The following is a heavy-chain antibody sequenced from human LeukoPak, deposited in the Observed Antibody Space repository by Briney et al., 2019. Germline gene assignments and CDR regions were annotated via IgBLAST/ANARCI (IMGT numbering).Heavy chain of an antibody. J-gene: IGHJ4*02. D-gene: IGHD6-13*01. CDR1: GFTFSSYA. CDR2: ISGSGGST. V-gene: IGHV3-23*01. CDR3: AKYSSSWYGSDY. Sequence: PGGSLRLSCAASGFTFSSYAMSWVRQAPGKGLEWVSAISGSGGSTYYADSVKGRFTISRDNSKNTLYLQMSSLRAEDTAVYYCAKYSSSWYGSDYWGQGTLVTVSS.